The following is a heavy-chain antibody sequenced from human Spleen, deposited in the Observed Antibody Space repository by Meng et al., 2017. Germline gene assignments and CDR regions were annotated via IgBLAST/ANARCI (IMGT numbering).Heavy chain of an antibody. J-gene: IGHJ4*01. CDR2: IKSKAGGGTI. CDR3: SGHVDY. CDR1: GLSFKDTW. V-gene: IGHV3-15*01. Sequence: GESLKISCATSGLSFKDTWMSWVRQAPGKGLEWIGRIKSKAGGGTIDYSAPVKGRFFISRDDSENTFYLQMNSLKTEDTAVYYCSGHVDYWGHGTLVTVSS.